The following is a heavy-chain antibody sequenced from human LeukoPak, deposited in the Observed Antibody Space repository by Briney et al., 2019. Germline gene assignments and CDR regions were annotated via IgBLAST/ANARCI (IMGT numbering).Heavy chain of an antibody. Sequence: PGRSLRLSCAAFRFTFSSYGMHWVRQAPGKGLEWVAVISYDGSNTYYADSVKGRFTISRDNSKNTLYLQMNSLRTEDTAVYYCATDTAPDYWGQGTLVTVSS. D-gene: IGHD5-18*01. CDR3: ATDTAPDY. CDR2: ISYDGSNT. V-gene: IGHV3-30*03. J-gene: IGHJ4*02. CDR1: RFTFSSYG.